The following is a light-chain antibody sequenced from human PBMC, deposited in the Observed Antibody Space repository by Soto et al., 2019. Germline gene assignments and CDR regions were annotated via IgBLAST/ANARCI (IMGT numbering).Light chain of an antibody. V-gene: IGLV1-44*01. CDR2: SNN. J-gene: IGLJ3*02. CDR3: AAWDDSQNGFWV. Sequence: QSVLTQPPSASGTPGQRVTISCSGSSSNIGSNTVNWYQQLPGTAPKLLIYSNNQRPSGVPDRFSGSKSGTSASLAISGLQSEDEADYYCAAWDDSQNGFWVFGGGTKLTVL. CDR1: SSNIGSNT.